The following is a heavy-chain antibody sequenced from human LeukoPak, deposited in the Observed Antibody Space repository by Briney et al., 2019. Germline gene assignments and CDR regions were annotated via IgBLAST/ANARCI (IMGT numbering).Heavy chain of an antibody. CDR1: GYTFTSYD. V-gene: IGHV1-8*01. Sequence: ASVKVSCKASGYTFTSYDINWVRQATGQGLKWMGWMNPNSGNTGYAQKFQGRVTMTRNTSISTAYMELSSLRSEDTAVYYCARERGSYDFWSGYRYWYFDLWGRGTLVTVSS. J-gene: IGHJ2*01. D-gene: IGHD3-3*01. CDR2: MNPNSGNT. CDR3: ARERGSYDFWSGYRYWYFDL.